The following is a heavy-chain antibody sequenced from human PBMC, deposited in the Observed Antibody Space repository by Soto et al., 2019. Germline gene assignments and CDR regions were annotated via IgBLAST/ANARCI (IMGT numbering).Heavy chain of an antibody. J-gene: IGHJ5*02. CDR2: IYYTGST. CDR1: NASITTTD. Sequence: AKTLSLACTITNASITTTDGSCIRPPPGKGLEWIGFIYYTGSTNYNPSLKSRVTLSLDTSKNQFSLKLSSVTAADTAVYYCARASSCAYDSCAFDPWGKGTLVTVS. V-gene: IGHV4-59*01. CDR3: ARASSCAYDSCAFDP. D-gene: IGHD3-16*01.